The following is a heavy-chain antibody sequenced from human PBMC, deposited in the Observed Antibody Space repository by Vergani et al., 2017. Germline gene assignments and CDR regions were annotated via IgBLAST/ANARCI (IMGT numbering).Heavy chain of an antibody. J-gene: IGHJ5*02. CDR3: ARHSXVEWLVKLGWIAP. D-gene: IGHD6-19*01. CDR2: IYYSGST. CDR1: GASIRSSNYY. V-gene: IGHV4-39*01. Sequence: QLQLQESGPGLVKPSATLPLTCSVSGASIRSSNYYWGWIRQPPGKGLEWIASIYYSGSTYYNPSLKSRVTISVDTSKNQFSLKLSSVTAADTAVYFCARHSXVEWLVKLGWIAPWGQGSLVTVSS.